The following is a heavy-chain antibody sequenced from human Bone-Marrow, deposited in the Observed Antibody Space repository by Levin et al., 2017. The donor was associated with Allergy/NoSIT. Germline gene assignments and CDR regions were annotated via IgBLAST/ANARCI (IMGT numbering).Heavy chain of an antibody. CDR1: GGSFSGYY. CDR3: ARGVWS. J-gene: IGHJ5*02. D-gene: IGHD3-10*01. V-gene: IGHV4-34*01. Sequence: AGGSLRLSCAVYGGSFSGYYWSWIRQPPGKGLEWIGEINHSGSTNYNPSLKSRVTISVDTSKNQFSLKLSSVTAADTAVYYCARGVWSWGQGTLVTVSS. CDR2: INHSGST.